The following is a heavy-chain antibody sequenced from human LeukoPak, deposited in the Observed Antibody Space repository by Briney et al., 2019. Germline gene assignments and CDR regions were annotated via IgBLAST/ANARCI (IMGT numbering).Heavy chain of an antibody. CDR2: INHSGST. V-gene: IGHV4-34*01. CDR1: GGSFSGYY. CDR3: ARLRNWFDP. Sequence: SETLSLTCAVYGGSFSGYYWSWIRQPPGKGLEWIGEINHSGSTNYNPSLKSRVTISVDTSKNQFSLKLSSVTAADTAVYYCARLRNWFDPWGQGTLVTVSS. J-gene: IGHJ5*02.